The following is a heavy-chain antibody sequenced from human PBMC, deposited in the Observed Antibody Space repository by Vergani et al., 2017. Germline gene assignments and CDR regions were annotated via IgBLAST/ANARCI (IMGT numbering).Heavy chain of an antibody. Sequence: EVQLVESGGGLVKPGGSLRLSCAASGFTFSSYSMNWVRQAPGKGLEWVSSISSSSSYIYYADSVKGRFTISRDNSKNTLYLQMNSLRAEDTAVYYCARSHEYGDKGVFDYWGQGTLVTVSS. V-gene: IGHV3-21*01. CDR1: GFTFSSYS. D-gene: IGHD4-17*01. CDR3: ARSHEYGDKGVFDY. J-gene: IGHJ4*02. CDR2: ISSSSSYI.